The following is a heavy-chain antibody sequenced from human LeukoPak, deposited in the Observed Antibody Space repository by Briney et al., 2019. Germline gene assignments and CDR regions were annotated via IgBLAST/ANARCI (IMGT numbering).Heavy chain of an antibody. D-gene: IGHD2-21*02. V-gene: IGHV3-23*01. Sequence: PGGSLRLSCAASGFTFSSYAMSWVRQAPGKGLEWVSAISGSGGSTYYADSVKGRFTISRDNSKNTLYLQMNSLRAEDTAVYYCAKNGSPRIVVVTAIYNWFDPWGQGALVTVSS. CDR1: GFTFSSYA. CDR2: ISGSGGST. CDR3: AKNGSPRIVVVTAIYNWFDP. J-gene: IGHJ5*02.